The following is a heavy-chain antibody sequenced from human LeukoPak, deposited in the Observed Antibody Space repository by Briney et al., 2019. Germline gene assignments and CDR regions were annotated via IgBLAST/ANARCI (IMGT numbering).Heavy chain of an antibody. Sequence: GGSLRLSCAASGFTFSTYWMSWVRQAPGKGLEWVANIKQDVSEKYYVDSVKGRFTISRDNAKNSLYLQMNSLRAEDTAVYYCARERNSYGYGDFDYWGQGTLVTVSP. CDR3: ARERNSYGYGDFDY. J-gene: IGHJ4*02. CDR2: IKQDVSEK. D-gene: IGHD5-18*01. V-gene: IGHV3-7*01. CDR1: GFTFSTYW.